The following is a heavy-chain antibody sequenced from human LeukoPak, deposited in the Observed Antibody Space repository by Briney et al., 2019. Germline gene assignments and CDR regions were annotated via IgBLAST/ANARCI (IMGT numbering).Heavy chain of an antibody. Sequence: GGSLRLSCAASGFTVSSNYMSWVRQAPGKGLEWVSVIYSGGSTYYADSVKGRFTISRDSSKNTLYLQMNSLSAEDTAVYYCARDASIAARPGGGGYYYGMDVWGQGTTVTVSS. CDR3: ARDASIAARPGGGGYYYGMDV. V-gene: IGHV3-53*01. CDR1: GFTVSSNY. CDR2: IYSGGST. J-gene: IGHJ6*02. D-gene: IGHD6-6*01.